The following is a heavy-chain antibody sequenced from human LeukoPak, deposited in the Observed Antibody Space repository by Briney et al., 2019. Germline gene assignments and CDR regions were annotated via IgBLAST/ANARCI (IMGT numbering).Heavy chain of an antibody. V-gene: IGHV3-48*04. CDR1: GFIFSSYS. D-gene: IGHD1-7*01. CDR2: ISSSSTTI. CDR3: ARNRFPITGTTNNYYYMDV. Sequence: PGGSLRLSCVASGFIFSSYSMNWVRQAPGKGLEWLSCISSSSTTIYYADSVKGRFTISRDNAKNSLYLQMNSLKAEDTAVYYCARNRFPITGTTNNYYYMDVWGKGTTVTVSS. J-gene: IGHJ6*03.